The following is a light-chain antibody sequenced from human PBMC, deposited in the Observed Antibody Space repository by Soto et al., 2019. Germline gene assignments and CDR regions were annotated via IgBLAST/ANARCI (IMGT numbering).Light chain of an antibody. J-gene: IGLJ1*01. CDR3: SLYTSENTYV. V-gene: IGLV2-18*01. Sequence: QSALTQPPSVSGSPGQSVTISCTGTSTDFVSYNRVSWYQQPPGTAPKLIIYEASNRPSGVPDRFSGSKSGNTASLTISGLQAADEADYYCSLYTSENTYVFGTGTKGHRP. CDR1: STDFVSYNR. CDR2: EAS.